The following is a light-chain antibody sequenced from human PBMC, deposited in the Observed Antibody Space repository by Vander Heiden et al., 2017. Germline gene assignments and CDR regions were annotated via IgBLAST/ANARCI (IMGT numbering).Light chain of an antibody. CDR3: QQSNSIPLT. V-gene: IGKV1-39*01. CDR2: DAA. J-gene: IGKJ4*01. CDR1: QSMSSY. Sequence: IQMTQSPSCLSVSVGDRVTITCRASQSMSSYLNWYQQKAGKAPKILISDAASLQGGVPSRFSGSGSGTDFTITISSLQPEDLATYYCQQSNSIPLTFGGGTKVEIK.